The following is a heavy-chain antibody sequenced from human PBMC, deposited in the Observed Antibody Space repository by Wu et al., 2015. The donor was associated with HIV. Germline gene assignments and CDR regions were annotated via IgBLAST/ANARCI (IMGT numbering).Heavy chain of an antibody. D-gene: IGHD3-9*01. Sequence: QVHLVQSGAEVKKPGSTVKVSCKASGGILSRYGINWVRQAPGQGLEWMGGIIPIFGTMSYAQKFQGRVTITTDASTNTAYLEMSSLTSEDTAVYYCARGLRDILTGYYGAFEYWGQGTLVTVSS. CDR3: ARGLRDILTGYYGAFEY. CDR1: GGILSRYG. J-gene: IGHJ4*02. V-gene: IGHV1-69*05. CDR2: IIPIFGTM.